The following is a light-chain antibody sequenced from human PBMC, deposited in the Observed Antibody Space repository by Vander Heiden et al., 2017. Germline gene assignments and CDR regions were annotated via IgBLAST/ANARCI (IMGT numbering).Light chain of an antibody. CDR3: QSYDSSLSVV. Sequence: QSVLPQPPSVSWAPGQRVTISCTGSSSNIGAGYDVHWYQQLPGTAPKLLIYGNSKRPSGVPDRFSGSKSGTSASLAITGLQAEDEADYYCQSYDSSLSVVFGGGTKLTVL. V-gene: IGLV1-40*01. CDR2: GNS. J-gene: IGLJ2*01. CDR1: SSNIGAGYD.